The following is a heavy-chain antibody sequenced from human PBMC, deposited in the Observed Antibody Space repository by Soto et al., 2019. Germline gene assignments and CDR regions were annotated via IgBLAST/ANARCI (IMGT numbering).Heavy chain of an antibody. CDR2: ISYDGSNK. J-gene: IGHJ4*02. D-gene: IGHD5-18*01. CDR1: GFTFSSYG. Sequence: GGSLRLSCAASGFTFSSYGMHWVRQAPGKGLEWVAVISYDGSNKYYADSVKGRFTISRDNSKNTLYLQMNSLRAEDTAVYYCAKGHVDTAMAIWYWGQGTLVTVSS. V-gene: IGHV3-30*18. CDR3: AKGHVDTAMAIWY.